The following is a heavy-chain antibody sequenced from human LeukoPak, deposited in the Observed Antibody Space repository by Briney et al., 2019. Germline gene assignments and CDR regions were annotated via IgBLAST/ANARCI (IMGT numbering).Heavy chain of an antibody. CDR2: ISDRGGST. J-gene: IGHJ4*02. CDR3: ARANSDSRAYTYYFDC. CDR1: GITLSNYG. D-gene: IGHD3-22*01. V-gene: IGHV3-23*01. Sequence: QPGGSLRLSCAVSGITLSNYGMSWVRQAPGKGLEWVAGISDRGGSTNYADSVKGRFTVSRDNPKNTLWLQMNSLRAEDTAIYYCARANSDSRAYTYYFDCWGQGTLVTVSS.